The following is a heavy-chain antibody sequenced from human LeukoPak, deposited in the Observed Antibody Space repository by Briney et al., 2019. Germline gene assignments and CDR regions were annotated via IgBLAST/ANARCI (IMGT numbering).Heavy chain of an antibody. CDR2: IIPILGTA. V-gene: IGHV1-69*13. D-gene: IGHD5-12*01. Sequence: SVKVSCKASGGTFSSYAISWVRQAPGQGLEWMGGIIPILGTANYAQKFEGRVTMTADESMSSACMGLRSLTSEDTAVYYCASDRGGYSGYDFYYYYYYMDVWGKGTTVTISS. J-gene: IGHJ6*03. CDR3: ASDRGGYSGYDFYYYYYYMDV. CDR1: GGTFSSYA.